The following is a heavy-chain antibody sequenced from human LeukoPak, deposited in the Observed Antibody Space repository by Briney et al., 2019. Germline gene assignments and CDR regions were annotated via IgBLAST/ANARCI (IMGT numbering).Heavy chain of an antibody. J-gene: IGHJ6*02. CDR1: GFTFSSYS. Sequence: SGGSLRLSCAASGFTFSSYSMNWVRQAPGKGLEWVSYISSSSSTIYYADSVKGRFTISRDNSKNTLYLQMNSLRAEDTAVYYCAKGSTTMDVWGQGTTVTVSS. D-gene: IGHD1-14*01. V-gene: IGHV3-48*01. CDR3: AKGSTTMDV. CDR2: ISSSSSTI.